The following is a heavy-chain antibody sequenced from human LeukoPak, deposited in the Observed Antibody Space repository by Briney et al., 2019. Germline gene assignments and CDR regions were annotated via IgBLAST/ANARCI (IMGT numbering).Heavy chain of an antibody. V-gene: IGHV3-48*04. CDR2: ISSSGSTI. CDR3: ASITSGDYANDAFDI. J-gene: IGHJ3*02. Sequence: GGSLRLSCAASGFTFSSYSMNWVRQAPGKGLEGGSYISSSGSTIYYADSVKGRFTISRDNAKNSLYLQMNSLRAEDTAVYYCASITSGDYANDAFDIWGQGTMVTVSS. CDR1: GFTFSSYS. D-gene: IGHD4-17*01.